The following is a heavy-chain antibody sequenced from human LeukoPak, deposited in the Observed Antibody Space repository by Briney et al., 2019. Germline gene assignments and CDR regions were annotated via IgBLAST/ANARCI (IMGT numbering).Heavy chain of an antibody. V-gene: IGHV4-30-4*08. J-gene: IGHJ4*02. Sequence: SETLSLTCTVSGGSISSSSYYWGWIRQPPGKGLEWIGYIYYSGSTYYNPSLKSRVTISVDTSKNQFSLKLSSVTAADTAVYYCARVPRATDTYYFDYWGQGTLVSVSS. CDR1: GGSISSSSYY. CDR3: ARVPRATDTYYFDY. D-gene: IGHD4-17*01. CDR2: IYYSGST.